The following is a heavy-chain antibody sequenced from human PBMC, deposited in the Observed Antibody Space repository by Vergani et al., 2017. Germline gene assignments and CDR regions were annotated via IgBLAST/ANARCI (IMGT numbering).Heavy chain of an antibody. J-gene: IGHJ4*02. CDR1: GFTFSNFG. CDR2: ISHDGSES. D-gene: IGHD3-10*02. V-gene: IGHV3-30*18. Sequence: QAKLVESGGGVVQPGGSLRLSCAASGFTFSNFGMHWVRQAPGKGLEWVALISHDGSESFYGTSVTGRLTISRDNSKNTLFLQLSSLKAEDTSVYYCAKAAGMGITVYDTIDSWGQGTLVLVSS. CDR3: AKAAGMGITVYDTIDS.